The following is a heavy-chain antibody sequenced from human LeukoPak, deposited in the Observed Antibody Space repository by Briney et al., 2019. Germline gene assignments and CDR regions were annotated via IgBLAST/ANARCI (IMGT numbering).Heavy chain of an antibody. V-gene: IGHV4-34*01. CDR3: ARAYYDILTGSEGYFQH. CDR2: INYSGST. J-gene: IGHJ1*01. D-gene: IGHD3-9*01. Sequence: SETLSLTCAVDGGSFSGYYWSWLRQPPGKGLEWIGEINYSGSTNYNPSLKSRVTISVDTSKKQFSLKRSSVTAADTAVYYCARAYYDILTGSEGYFQHWGQGTLVTVSS. CDR1: GGSFSGYY.